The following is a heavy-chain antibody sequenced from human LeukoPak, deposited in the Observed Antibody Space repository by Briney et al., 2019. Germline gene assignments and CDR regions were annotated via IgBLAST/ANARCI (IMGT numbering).Heavy chain of an antibody. CDR1: GGSISSSSYY. D-gene: IGHD3-22*01. CDR3: ARQGDYYDSSGYNY. Sequence: SETLSLTCTVSGGSISSSSYYWSWIRQPPGKGLEWIGYIYYSGSTNYNPSPKSRVTISVDTSKNQFSLKLSSVTAADTAVYYCARQGDYYDSSGYNYWGQGTLVTVSS. CDR2: IYYSGST. V-gene: IGHV4-61*05. J-gene: IGHJ4*02.